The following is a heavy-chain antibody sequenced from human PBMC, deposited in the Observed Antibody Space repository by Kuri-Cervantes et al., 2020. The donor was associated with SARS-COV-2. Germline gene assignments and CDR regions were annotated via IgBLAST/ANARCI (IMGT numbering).Heavy chain of an antibody. CDR3: ARGGYSSSWYGLYNWFDP. D-gene: IGHD6-13*01. CDR1: GGSISSYY. CDR2: IYTSGST. Sequence: SETLSLTCTVSGGSISSYYWSWIRQPAGKGLEWIGRIYTSGSTNYNPSLKSRVTMSVDTSKNQFSLKLSSVTAADTAVYYCARGGYSSSWYGLYNWFDPWGQGTLVTVSS. V-gene: IGHV4-4*07. J-gene: IGHJ5*02.